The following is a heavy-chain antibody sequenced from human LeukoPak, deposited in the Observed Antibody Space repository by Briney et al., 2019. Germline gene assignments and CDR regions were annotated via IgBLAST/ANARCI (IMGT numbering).Heavy chain of an antibody. J-gene: IGHJ4*02. CDR1: GFTFSSYS. V-gene: IGHV3-21*01. CDR3: ARDGAQLWINYYFDY. D-gene: IGHD5-18*01. Sequence: GGSLRLSCAASGFTFSSYSMNWVRQAPGKGLEWVSSISSSSSYIYYADSVKGRFTISRDSSKNTLYLQMNSLRAEDTAVYYCARDGAQLWINYYFDYWGQGTLVTVSS. CDR2: ISSSSSYI.